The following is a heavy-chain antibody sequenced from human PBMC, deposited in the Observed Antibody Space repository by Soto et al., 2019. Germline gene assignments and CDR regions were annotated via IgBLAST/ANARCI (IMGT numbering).Heavy chain of an antibody. D-gene: IGHD4-17*01. CDR2: IYHSGST. Sequence: TSETLSLTCAVSGCSISSGGFSCNWIRQPPGKGLEWIGYIYHSGSTYYNPSLKSRVTISVDRSKNQFSLKLSSVTAADTAVYYCARGMTTVTTFDYWGQGTLVTVSS. V-gene: IGHV4-30-2*01. CDR3: ARGMTTVTTFDY. J-gene: IGHJ4*02. CDR1: GCSISSGGFS.